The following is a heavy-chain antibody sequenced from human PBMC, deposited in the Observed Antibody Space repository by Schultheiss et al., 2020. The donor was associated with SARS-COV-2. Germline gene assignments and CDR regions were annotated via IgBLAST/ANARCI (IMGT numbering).Heavy chain of an antibody. Sequence: GGSLRLSCAASGFTFSSYAMSWVRQAPGKGLEWVAVISYDGSNKYYADSVKGRFTISRDNSKNTLYVQMNSLRIEDTAVYYCARTGSGWYGGFDYWGQGTLVTVSS. V-gene: IGHV3-30*04. J-gene: IGHJ4*02. CDR2: ISYDGSNK. CDR1: GFTFSSYA. CDR3: ARTGSGWYGGFDY. D-gene: IGHD6-19*01.